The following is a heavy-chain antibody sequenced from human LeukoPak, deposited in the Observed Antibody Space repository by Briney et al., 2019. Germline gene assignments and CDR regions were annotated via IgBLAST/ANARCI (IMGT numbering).Heavy chain of an antibody. V-gene: IGHV3-21*01. CDR2: ISSSSSYI. D-gene: IGHD3-3*01. CDR1: GFTFSSYS. CDR3: ASIYDFWSGYSVDY. J-gene: IGHJ4*02. Sequence: GGSLRLSCAASGFTFSSYSMNWVRQAPGKGLEWVSSISSSSSYIYYADSVKGRFTISRDNAKNSLYLQMNRLRAEDTAVYYCASIYDFWSGYSVDYWGQGTLVTVSS.